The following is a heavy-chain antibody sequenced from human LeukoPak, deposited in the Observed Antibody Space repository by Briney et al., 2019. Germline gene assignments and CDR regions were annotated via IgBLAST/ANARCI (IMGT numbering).Heavy chain of an antibody. V-gene: IGHV4-34*01. Sequence: SETLSLTCAVYGGSFSGYYWSWIRQPPGKGLEWIGEINHSGSTNYNPSLKSRVTVSVDTSKNQFSLKLSSVTAADTAVYYCARDSSGWYYDYWGQGTLVTVSS. CDR1: GGSFSGYY. J-gene: IGHJ4*02. D-gene: IGHD6-19*01. CDR3: ARDSSGWYYDY. CDR2: INHSGST.